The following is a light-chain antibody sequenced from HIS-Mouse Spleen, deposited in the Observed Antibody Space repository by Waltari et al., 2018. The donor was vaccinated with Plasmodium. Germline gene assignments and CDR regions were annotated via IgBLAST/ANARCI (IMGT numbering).Light chain of an antibody. J-gene: IGLJ1*01. Sequence: QSALTQPASVSGSPGQSITISCTGTSSDVGSYNLVSWYQQHPGKAPKLMVYEGSKSPSGVLNRFSSSKYGNTAALTSAGVQAEDEADYYCCSYAGSSTYVFGTGTKGTVL. CDR2: EGS. CDR3: CSYAGSSTYV. CDR1: SSDVGSYNL. V-gene: IGLV2-23*01.